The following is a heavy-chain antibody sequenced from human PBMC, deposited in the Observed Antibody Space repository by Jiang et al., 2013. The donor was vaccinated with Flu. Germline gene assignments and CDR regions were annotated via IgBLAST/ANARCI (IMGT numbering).Heavy chain of an antibody. CDR3: ARRGYCSGGSCYSLYDY. V-gene: IGHV5-51*03. CDR2: IYPGDSDI. D-gene: IGHD2-15*01. J-gene: IGHJ4*02. CDR1: GDTFSSYW. Sequence: GAEVKKPGESLKISCKGSGDTFSSYWIGWVRQMPRKGLEWMGIIYPGDSDIRYSPSFQGQVTISADKSISTAYLQWSSLKASDTAMYYCARRGYCSGGSCYSLYDYWGQGTLVTVSS.